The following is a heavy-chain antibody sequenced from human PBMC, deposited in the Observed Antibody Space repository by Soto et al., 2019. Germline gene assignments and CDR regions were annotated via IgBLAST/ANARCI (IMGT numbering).Heavy chain of an antibody. Sequence: SETLSLTCTVSSDSISSYYWSWIRQPPGKRLEWIGYISYSGSTDYNPSLKSRVTISGDTSKNQFSLKVGSVTAADTAVYYCARGTSWQLPFDYWGQGTLVTAPQ. V-gene: IGHV4-59*01. D-gene: IGHD6-13*01. CDR2: ISYSGST. CDR3: ARGTSWQLPFDY. J-gene: IGHJ4*02. CDR1: SDSISSYY.